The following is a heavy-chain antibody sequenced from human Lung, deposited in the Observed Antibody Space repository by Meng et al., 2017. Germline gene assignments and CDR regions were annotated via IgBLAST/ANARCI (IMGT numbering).Heavy chain of an antibody. V-gene: IGHV4-34*01. CDR3: ARERHSTIIRGVIDF. CDR1: GGSSSVSY. CDR2: INHGGST. J-gene: IGHJ4*02. Sequence: QAQQRRWAPGLCRPSDNPSPTVAVYGGSSSVSYRSWIRQSPAKGLEWIGKINHGGSTNYNPSLESRVTISVDTPKNQFSLRLTSMTVADTAVYYCARERHSTIIRGVIDFWGQGALVTVSS. D-gene: IGHD3-10*01.